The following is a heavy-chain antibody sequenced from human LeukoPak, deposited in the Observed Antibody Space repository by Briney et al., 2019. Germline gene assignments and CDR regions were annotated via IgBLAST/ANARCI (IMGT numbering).Heavy chain of an antibody. V-gene: IGHV1-2*02. CDR1: GYTFTGYY. CDR2: INPNSGGT. D-gene: IGHD2-2*01. CDR3: ARATGFVVVPAASRGYSNDY. Sequence: ASVKVSCKASGYTFTGYYMHWMRQAPGQGLEWMGWINPNSGGTNYAQKFQGRVTMTRDTSISTAYMELSRLRSDDTAVYYCARATGFVVVPAASRGYSNDYWGQGTLVTVSS. J-gene: IGHJ4*02.